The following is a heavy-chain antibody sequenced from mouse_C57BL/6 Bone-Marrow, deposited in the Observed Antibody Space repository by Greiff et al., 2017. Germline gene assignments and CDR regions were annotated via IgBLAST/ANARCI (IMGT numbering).Heavy chain of an antibody. Sequence: QVQLQQSGAELVRPGASVTLSCKASGYTFTDYEMHWVKQTPVHGLEWIGAIDPETGGTAYNQKFKGKAILTADKSSSTAYMELRSLTSEDSAVYSCTRPTTVQFAYWGQGTLVTVSA. CDR1: GYTFTDYE. CDR3: TRPTTVQFAY. J-gene: IGHJ3*01. D-gene: IGHD1-1*01. CDR2: IDPETGGT. V-gene: IGHV1-15*01.